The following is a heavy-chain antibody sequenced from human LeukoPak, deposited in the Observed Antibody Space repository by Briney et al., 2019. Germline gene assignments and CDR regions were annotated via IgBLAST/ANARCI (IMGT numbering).Heavy chain of an antibody. CDR2: ISGSGGST. CDR3: ARARGYNFLDY. Sequence: LGGSLRISCAASGFTFSSYAMSWVRQAPGKGLEWVSAISGSGGSTYYADSVKGRFTISRDNAKNTLYLQMNSLRAEDTAVYYCARARGYNFLDYWGQGTLVTVSS. V-gene: IGHV3-23*01. J-gene: IGHJ4*02. D-gene: IGHD5-24*01. CDR1: GFTFSSYA.